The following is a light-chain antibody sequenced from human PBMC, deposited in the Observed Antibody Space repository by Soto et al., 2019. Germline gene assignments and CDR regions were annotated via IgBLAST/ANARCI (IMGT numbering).Light chain of an antibody. J-gene: IGKJ1*01. CDR3: QQYYTYWHM. Sequence: DIQMTQSPSTLSASVGDRVIITCRASQSISDYLAWYQQKPGKAPKLLIYDASNLESGVPSTFSGSGSGTEFTLTISSLQPGDFATYYCQQYYTYWHMFGQGTKV. CDR2: DAS. CDR1: QSISDY. V-gene: IGKV1-5*01.